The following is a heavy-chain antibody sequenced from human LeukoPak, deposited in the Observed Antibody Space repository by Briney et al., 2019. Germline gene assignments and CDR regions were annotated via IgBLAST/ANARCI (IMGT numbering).Heavy chain of an antibody. CDR2: IYYSGST. CDR1: GGSISSYY. D-gene: IGHD5-18*01. Sequence: SETLSLTCTVSGGSISSYYWSWIRQPPGKGLEWIGYIYYSGSTNYNPSLKSRVTISVDTSKNQFSLKLSSVTAADTAVYYCARDPGYSYGYSLSGFDPWGQGTLVTVSS. V-gene: IGHV4-59*01. J-gene: IGHJ5*02. CDR3: ARDPGYSYGYSLSGFDP.